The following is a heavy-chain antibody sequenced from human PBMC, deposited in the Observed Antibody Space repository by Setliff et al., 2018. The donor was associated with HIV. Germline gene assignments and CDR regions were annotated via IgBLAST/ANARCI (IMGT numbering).Heavy chain of an antibody. CDR2: ISAYHHKT. D-gene: IGHD3-9*01. Sequence: ASVKVSCKASGYTFKSYGITWVRQAPGQGLEWMGWISAYHHKTNYAQKLQGRVTMTTDTSTSTAYMELRSLRSDETAVYYCARYRPRSYDDILTGFGRFDYWGQGSLVTVSS. V-gene: IGHV1-18*01. CDR1: GYTFKSYG. J-gene: IGHJ4*02. CDR3: ARYRPRSYDDILTGFGRFDY.